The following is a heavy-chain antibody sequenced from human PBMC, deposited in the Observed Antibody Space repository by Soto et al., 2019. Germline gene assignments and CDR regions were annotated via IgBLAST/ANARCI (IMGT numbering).Heavy chain of an antibody. CDR2: TYPGDSDA. Sequence: PGESLKISCKASGYSFTSYWIGWVRQMPGKGLERMGITYPGDSDARCSPSFQGQVTISPDKSISTAYLQGSSLKASDTAMYYCAAYSGSFYYGMNVWGQGTTVKVCS. D-gene: IGHD1-26*01. J-gene: IGHJ6*02. V-gene: IGHV5-51*01. CDR3: AAYSGSFYYGMNV. CDR1: GYSFTSYW.